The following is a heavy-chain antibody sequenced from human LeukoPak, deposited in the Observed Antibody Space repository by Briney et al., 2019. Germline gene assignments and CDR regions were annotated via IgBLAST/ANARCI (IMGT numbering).Heavy chain of an antibody. V-gene: IGHV3-30*02. CDR1: GFTFSSYG. CDR2: IRYEGSNR. Sequence: PGGSLRLSCAASGFTFSSYGMHWVRQAPGKGLEWVAFIRYEGSNRYYADSVKGRFTISRDNSKNTLYLRLNSLRAEDSAVYYCAKGPNSDCSTTSCYNYFDYWGQGTLVTVSS. D-gene: IGHD2-2*01. J-gene: IGHJ4*02. CDR3: AKGPNSDCSTTSCYNYFDY.